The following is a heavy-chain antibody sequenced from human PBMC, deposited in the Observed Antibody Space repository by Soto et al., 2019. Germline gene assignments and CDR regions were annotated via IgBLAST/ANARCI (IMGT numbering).Heavy chain of an antibody. CDR3: ARLPQGSLVTA. V-gene: IGHV3-48*02. CDR2: ISSNSDTT. Sequence: LVESGGDLVYPGGSLRLSCVASGFRFSDHSMNWVRQAPGKGLQWISYISSNSDTTYYADSVKGRFTVSRDNATNALFLQMNSLRDDDTATYYCARLPQGSLVTAWGQGARVTVSS. J-gene: IGHJ4*02. D-gene: IGHD2-21*02. CDR1: GFRFSDHS.